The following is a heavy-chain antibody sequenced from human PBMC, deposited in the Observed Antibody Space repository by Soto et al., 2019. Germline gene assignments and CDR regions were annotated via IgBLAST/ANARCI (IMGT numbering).Heavy chain of an antibody. CDR3: ARGVGGRMDD. V-gene: IGHV1-69*08. CDR1: GTIFSSYT. D-gene: IGHD2-15*01. CDR2: IIPILGET. Sequence: QVQLVQSGAEVKKPGSSVRVSCKASGTIFSSYTISWVRQAPGQGLEWMGRIIPILGETNSAQKFQGRVTLTADKSTNTAYMELNSLRLEDTALYSGARGVGGRMDDGGQGTTVTVSS. J-gene: IGHJ6*02.